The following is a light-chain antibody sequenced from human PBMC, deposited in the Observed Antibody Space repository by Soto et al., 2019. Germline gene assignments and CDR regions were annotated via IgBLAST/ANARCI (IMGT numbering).Light chain of an antibody. CDR1: SSNIGAGYD. CDR2: GNG. J-gene: IGLJ1*01. CDR3: QSYDSSLSGSEV. V-gene: IGLV1-40*01. Sequence: QPVLTQPPSVSGAPGQRVTISCTGSSSNIGAGYDVHWYQQLPGTAPKLLMYGNGNRPSGVPDRFSGSKSGTSASLAITGLQAEDEADYYCQSYDSSLSGSEVFGTGSKLTVL.